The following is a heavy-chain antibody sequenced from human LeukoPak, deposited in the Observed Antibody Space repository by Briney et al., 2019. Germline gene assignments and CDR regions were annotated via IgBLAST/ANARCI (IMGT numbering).Heavy chain of an antibody. CDR3: AKDIHILVDY. CDR2: IWYDGTAT. CDR1: EFSFRSYG. Sequence: PGGSLRLSCVASEFSFRSYGMHWVRQAPGKGLEWVALIWYDGTATDYAGSVKGRFAISRDNSKSTLYLQMNRLRVEDTAVYYCAKDIHILVDYWGQGILVTVSS. J-gene: IGHJ4*02. D-gene: IGHD2-21*01. V-gene: IGHV3-33*06.